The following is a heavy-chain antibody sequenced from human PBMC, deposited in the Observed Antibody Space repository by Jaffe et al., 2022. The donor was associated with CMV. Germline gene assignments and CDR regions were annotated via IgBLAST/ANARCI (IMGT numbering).Heavy chain of an antibody. Sequence: QVQLVQSGAEVKKPGASVKVSCKASGYTFTSYAMHWVRQAPGQRLEWMGWINAGNGNTKYSQKFQGRVTITRDTSASTAYMELSSLRSEDTAVYYCARGISSGWVNYYMDVWGKGTTVTVSS. CDR2: INAGNGNT. CDR1: GYTFTSYA. V-gene: IGHV1-3*01. D-gene: IGHD6-19*01. CDR3: ARGISSGWVNYYMDV. J-gene: IGHJ6*03.